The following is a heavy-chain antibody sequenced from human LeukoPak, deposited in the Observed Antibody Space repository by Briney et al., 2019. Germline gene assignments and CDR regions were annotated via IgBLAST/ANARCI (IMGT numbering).Heavy chain of an antibody. V-gene: IGHV4-34*01. D-gene: IGHD2-2*01. CDR2: INHSGST. Sequence: PSETLSLTCAVYGGSFSGYYWSWIRQPPGKGLEWIGEINHSGSTKYNASLKSRVTISVYTSKNQFSLKLSSVTAADTAVYYCARRPRVRVGYCSSTSCYRYYYYGMDVWGQGTTVTVPS. CDR1: GGSFSGYY. CDR3: ARRPRVRVGYCSSTSCYRYYYYGMDV. J-gene: IGHJ6*02.